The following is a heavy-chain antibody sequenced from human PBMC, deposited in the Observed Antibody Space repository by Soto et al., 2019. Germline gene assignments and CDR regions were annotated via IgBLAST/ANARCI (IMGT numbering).Heavy chain of an antibody. Sequence: GESLKISCEGSGFSFTRYTIGWVRQMPGKGLEWMGIINPGDSESRYSPSFQGQVTISADKSISTAYLQWSSLKASDTAMYYCTLSYGDSYYYNGMDVWGQGTKVTVSS. CDR3: TLSYGDSYYYNGMDV. CDR1: GFSFTRYT. V-gene: IGHV5-51*01. D-gene: IGHD4-17*01. CDR2: INPGDSES. J-gene: IGHJ6*02.